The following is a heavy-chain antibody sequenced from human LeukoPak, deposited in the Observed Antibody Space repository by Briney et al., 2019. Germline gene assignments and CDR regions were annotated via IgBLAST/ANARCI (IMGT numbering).Heavy chain of an antibody. CDR2: VSHSGST. CDR3: AGGIFYGGRNQYIWLDL. D-gene: IGHD4-23*01. J-gene: IGHJ5*02. Sequence: SETLSLTCAVYGGPFRGFFWSCIRQAPGKGREWIGEVSHSGSTNYNPSLKRRINISLDTSKSQFSLRLTSVTAADTAVYYCAGGIFYGGRNQYIWLDLWGQGTLVTVSS. V-gene: IGHV4-34*01. CDR1: GGPFRGFF.